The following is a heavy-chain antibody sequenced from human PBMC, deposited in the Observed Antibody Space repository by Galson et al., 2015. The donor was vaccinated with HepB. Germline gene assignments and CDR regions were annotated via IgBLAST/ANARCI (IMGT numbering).Heavy chain of an antibody. J-gene: IGHJ6*03. CDR3: ARGGYYDILTGYYNVELGYMDV. CDR1: GGSISSYY. Sequence: SETLSLTCTVSGGSISSYYWSWIRQPPGKGLGWIGYIYYSGSTNYNPSLKSQVTISVDTSKNQFSLKLSSVTAADTAVYYCARGGYYDILTGYYNVELGYMDVRGKGTTVTVSS. CDR2: IYYSGST. D-gene: IGHD3-9*01. V-gene: IGHV4-59*01.